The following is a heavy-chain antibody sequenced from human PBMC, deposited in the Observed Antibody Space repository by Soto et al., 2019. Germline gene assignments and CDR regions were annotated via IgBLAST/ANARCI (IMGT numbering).Heavy chain of an antibody. CDR1: GYSLTSYG. Sequence: QVQLVQSGAEVKKPGASVKVSCKASGYSLTSYGISWVRQAPGQGLEWMGWTSGYNGDTNYAQKLQGRVTMTTDTSTSTAYMELRSLRPDDTAVYYSARYWDATVTRDDDRFDYWGQGTLVTVSS. CDR2: TSGYNGDT. V-gene: IGHV1-18*01. CDR3: ARYWDATVTRDDDRFDY. J-gene: IGHJ4*02. D-gene: IGHD4-17*01.